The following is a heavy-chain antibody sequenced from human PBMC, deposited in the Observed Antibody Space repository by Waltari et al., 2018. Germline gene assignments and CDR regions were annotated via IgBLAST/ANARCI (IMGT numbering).Heavy chain of an antibody. J-gene: IGHJ4*02. CDR3: VRTGYSGNYYYFDF. V-gene: IGHV3-9*01. CDR1: GFTFNAYA. CDR2: INWNSGNI. D-gene: IGHD4-4*01. Sequence: VQLLESGGGVVQPGTSLRLSCAASGFTFNAYAMEWVRQAPGKGLEWVSGINWNSGNIGYADSVNGRFTISRDNAKNSLYLQMNSLRVEDTALYYCVRTGYSGNYYYFDFWGQGTLVTVSS.